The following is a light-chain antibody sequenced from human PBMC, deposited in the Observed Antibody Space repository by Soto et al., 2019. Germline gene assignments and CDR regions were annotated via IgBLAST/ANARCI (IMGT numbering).Light chain of an antibody. CDR1: KDISTY. V-gene: IGKV1-27*01. J-gene: IGKJ3*01. Sequence: DFQMTQSPSSLSASVGDRVTITCRACKDISTYLAWYQQRPGRVPKLLIYAASTLQSGVASRFSGSGSGTDFTLTSSGLLPEDVATYYCQNLDSAAFTFGPGTKVDIK. CDR3: QNLDSAAFT. CDR2: AAS.